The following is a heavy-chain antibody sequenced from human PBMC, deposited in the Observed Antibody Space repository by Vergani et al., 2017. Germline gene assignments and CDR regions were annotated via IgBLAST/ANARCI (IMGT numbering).Heavy chain of an antibody. D-gene: IGHD4-11*01. J-gene: IGHJ6*03. V-gene: IGHV4-34*01. Sequence: QVQLQQWGGGLLKPSETLSLTCVVNGGSFTSYHWTWIRQSPGEGLEGVGDIDHTGRLDYNPSLKTRLTMSVDKSRNRFSLTLNSVTATDTAIYFCARVNTETNGHLYYYYYMDVWGQGTAVTVS. CDR1: GGSFTSYH. CDR2: IDHTGRL. CDR3: ARVNTETNGHLYYYYYMDV.